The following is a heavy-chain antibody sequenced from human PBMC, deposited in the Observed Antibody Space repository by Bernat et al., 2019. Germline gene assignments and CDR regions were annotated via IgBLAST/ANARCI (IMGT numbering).Heavy chain of an antibody. J-gene: IGHJ4*02. V-gene: IGHV3-23*04. CDR3: AKSNQRARPLGVY. CDR2: ISGSGGST. Sequence: EVQLVESGGGLVQPGGSLRLSCAASGFTFSSYAMSWVRQAPGKGLEWVSAISGSGGSTYYADSVKYRFTSSRDNTKNTLYLQMNSLRAEDTAVYYCAKSNQRARPLGVYWGQGTLVTVSS. CDR1: GFTFSSYA. D-gene: IGHD6-25*01.